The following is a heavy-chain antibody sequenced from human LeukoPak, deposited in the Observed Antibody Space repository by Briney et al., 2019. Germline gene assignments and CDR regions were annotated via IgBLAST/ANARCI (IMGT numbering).Heavy chain of an antibody. CDR3: ARDYAYYFDY. J-gene: IGHJ4*02. V-gene: IGHV3-30-3*01. CDR2: ISYDGSNK. CDR1: GFTFSSYA. Sequence: GGSLRLSCAASGFTFSSYAMHWVRQAPGKGLEWVAVISYDGSNKYYADSVRGRFTISRDNSKNTLYLQMNSLRAEDTAAYYCARDYAYYFDYWGQGTLVTVSS. D-gene: IGHD3-16*01.